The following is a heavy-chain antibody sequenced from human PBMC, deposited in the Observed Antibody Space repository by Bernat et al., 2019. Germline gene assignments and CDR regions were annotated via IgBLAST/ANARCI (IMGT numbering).Heavy chain of an antibody. CDR2: IKQDGSEK. D-gene: IGHD1-26*01. CDR1: GFTFNNYW. J-gene: IGHJ4*02. CDR3: ARDHRMVGAPAADY. Sequence: EVQLVESGGGLVQPGESLRLSCAASGFTFNNYWMSWVRQAPEKGLEWVANIKQDGSEKYYVDSVKRRFTISRDNAKNSLYLQMNSLRAEDTAVYDGARDHRMVGAPAADYWGQGTLVTVSS. V-gene: IGHV3-7*03.